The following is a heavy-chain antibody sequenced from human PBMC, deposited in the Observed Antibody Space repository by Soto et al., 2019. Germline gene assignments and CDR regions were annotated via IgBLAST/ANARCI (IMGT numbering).Heavy chain of an antibody. CDR2: INQDGSEK. CDR3: TRYLDF. Sequence: EVHLVESGGGLVQPGGSLRPSCPASGFTFSPSWMDWVRQTPGKGLEWVANINQDGSEKNYVDSVKGRFTISRDNAKNSLFLQMTSLTAEDSGLYYCTRYLDFWGQGTLVTVSS. V-gene: IGHV3-7*01. CDR1: GFTFSPSW. J-gene: IGHJ4*02.